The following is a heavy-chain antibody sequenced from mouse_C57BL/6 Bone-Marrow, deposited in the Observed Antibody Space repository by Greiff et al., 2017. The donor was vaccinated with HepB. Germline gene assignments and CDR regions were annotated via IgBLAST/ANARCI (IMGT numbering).Heavy chain of an antibody. V-gene: IGHV5-9-1*02. CDR2: ISSGGDYI. Sequence: EVKLQESGAGLVKPGGSLKLSCAASGFTFSSYAMSWVRQTPEKRLEWVAYISSGGDYIYYADTVKGRFTISRDNARNTLYLQMSSLKSEDTAMYYCTFPCITTVGLAMDYWGQGTSVTVSS. CDR3: TFPCITTVGLAMDY. CDR1: GFTFSSYA. J-gene: IGHJ4*01. D-gene: IGHD1-1*01.